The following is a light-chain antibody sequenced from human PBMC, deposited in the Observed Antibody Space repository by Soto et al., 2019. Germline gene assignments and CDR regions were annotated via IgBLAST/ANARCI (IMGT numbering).Light chain of an antibody. J-gene: IGKJ1*01. Sequence: EIVMTQSPGTLSVSPGERATLSCRASQSVSSNLAWYQQKPGQAPRLLIYGASTRATGIPARFSGSGSETKFTLTFSSLQSEDFAVYYCQQFYNGPGTFGQGTKVDIK. CDR3: QQFYNGPGT. V-gene: IGKV3-15*01. CDR1: QSVSSN. CDR2: GAS.